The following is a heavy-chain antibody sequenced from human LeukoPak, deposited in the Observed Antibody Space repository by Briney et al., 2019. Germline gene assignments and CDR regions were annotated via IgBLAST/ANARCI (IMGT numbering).Heavy chain of an antibody. CDR1: GFTFSSYS. D-gene: IGHD2-21*01. CDR3: AREIGGAMTYSDAFDI. V-gene: IGHV3-21*01. Sequence: PGGSLRLSCAASGFTFSSYSMNWVRQAPGKGLEWVSSISSSSSYIYYADSVKGRFTISRDNAKNSLYLQMNSLRAEDTAVYYCAREIGGAMTYSDAFDIWGQGTMVTVSS. J-gene: IGHJ3*02. CDR2: ISSSSSYI.